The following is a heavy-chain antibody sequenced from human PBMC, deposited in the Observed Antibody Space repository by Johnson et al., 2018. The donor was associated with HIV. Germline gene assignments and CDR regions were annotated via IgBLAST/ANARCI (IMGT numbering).Heavy chain of an antibody. CDR2: ISYDGSNK. CDR3: ARDPGNGGRPFDAFDV. J-gene: IGHJ3*01. D-gene: IGHD4-23*01. V-gene: IGHV3-30-3*01. CDR1: GFTFSRYA. Sequence: QVQLVESGGGVVQPGRSLRLSCAASGFTFSRYAMHWVRQVPGKGLEWVAVISYDGSNKDYADSVKGRFTISRDNSKNTVFLQMDSLRGEDTAVYYCARDPGNGGRPFDAFDVWGQGTMVTVSS.